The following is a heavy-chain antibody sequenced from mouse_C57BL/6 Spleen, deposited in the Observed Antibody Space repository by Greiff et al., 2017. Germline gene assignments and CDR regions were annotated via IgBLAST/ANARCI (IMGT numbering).Heavy chain of an antibody. CDR2: INPSTGGT. CDR1: GYSFTGYY. CDR3: ARNPDYYYGSSYGYFGV. J-gene: IGHJ1*03. Sequence: EVQLQQSGPELVKPGASVKISCKASGYSFTGYYMNWVKQSPEKSLEWIGEINPSTGGTTYNQKFKAKATLTVDKSSSTAYMQLKSLTSEDSAVYYCARNPDYYYGSSYGYFGVWGTGTTVTVSS. V-gene: IGHV1-42*01. D-gene: IGHD1-1*01.